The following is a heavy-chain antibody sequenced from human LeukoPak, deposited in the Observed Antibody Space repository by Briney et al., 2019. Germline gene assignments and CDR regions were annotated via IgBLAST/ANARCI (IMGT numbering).Heavy chain of an antibody. V-gene: IGHV3-30*18. CDR1: GFSFNTYG. Sequence: RGSLRLSCAASGFSFNTYGVHWVRQAPAKGLEWVALISYDEANEKYADSVKGRFTISRDNSKNTLYLQMNSLRDEDTAVYYCAKGGDYSYGYYFDSWGQGTPVSVSS. J-gene: IGHJ4*02. D-gene: IGHD2-15*01. CDR2: ISYDEANE. CDR3: AKGGDYSYGYYFDS.